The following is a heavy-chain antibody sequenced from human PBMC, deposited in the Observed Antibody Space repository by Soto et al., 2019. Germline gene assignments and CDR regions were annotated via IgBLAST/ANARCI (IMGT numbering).Heavy chain of an antibody. CDR1: GGTFSSYA. CDR2: IIPIFGTA. D-gene: IGHD2-2*01. CDR3: ARDRGSSVDAFDI. Sequence: VASVKVSCKASGGTFSSYAISWVRQAPGQGLEWMGGIIPIFGTANYAQKFQGRVTITADESTSTAYMELSSLRSEDTAVYYCARDRGSSVDAFDIWGQGTMVTVSS. J-gene: IGHJ3*02. V-gene: IGHV1-69*13.